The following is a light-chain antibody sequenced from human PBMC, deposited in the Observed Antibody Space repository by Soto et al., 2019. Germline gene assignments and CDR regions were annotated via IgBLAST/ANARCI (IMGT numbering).Light chain of an antibody. Sequence: QSVLTQPASVSGSPGQSITISCTGTSSDVGGYNYVSWYQQHPGKAPKLMIYDVSNRPSGVSNRFSGSKSGNTASLTISGVQDEDEADYYCSSYTSSSTLPDVFGTGTKLTVL. J-gene: IGLJ1*01. CDR3: SSYTSSSTLPDV. V-gene: IGLV2-14*01. CDR1: SSDVGGYNY. CDR2: DVS.